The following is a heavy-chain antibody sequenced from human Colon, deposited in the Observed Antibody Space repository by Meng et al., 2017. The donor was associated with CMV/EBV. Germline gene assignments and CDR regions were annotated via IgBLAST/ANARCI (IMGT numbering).Heavy chain of an antibody. CDR1: GGSFSGYY. Sequence: QRRLRQCGVGLLQPSEPLSLTCAVYGGSFSGYYWSWIRQPPGKGLEWIGEINHSGSTNYNPSLKSRVTISVDTSKNQFSLKLSSVTAADTAVYYCARGLYGSGRHQIDYWGQGTLVTVLL. CDR3: ARGLYGSGRHQIDY. D-gene: IGHD3-10*01. V-gene: IGHV4-34*02. CDR2: INHSGST. J-gene: IGHJ4*02.